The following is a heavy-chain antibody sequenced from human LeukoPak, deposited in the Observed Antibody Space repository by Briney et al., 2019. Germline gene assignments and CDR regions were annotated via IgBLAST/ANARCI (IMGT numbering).Heavy chain of an antibody. D-gene: IGHD5-18*01. V-gene: IGHV1-18*01. CDR1: GYSFTSYG. CDR2: MSAYNGKT. CDR3: ARGMGYSYGHPQGAFDI. J-gene: IGHJ3*02. Sequence: GASVKVSCKASGYSFTSYGFNWVRQAPGQGLEWMGWMSAYNGKTNYAHSLQGRVTVTADTSTSTAYMELRSLRPEDTAVYYCARGMGYSYGHPQGAFDISGQGTMVTVYS.